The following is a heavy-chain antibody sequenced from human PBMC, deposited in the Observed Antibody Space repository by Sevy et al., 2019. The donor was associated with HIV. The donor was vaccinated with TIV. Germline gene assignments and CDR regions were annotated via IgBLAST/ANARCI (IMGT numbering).Heavy chain of an antibody. CDR1: GFTFSSYA. V-gene: IGHV3-23*01. CDR2: IIRSGGST. D-gene: IGHD3-16*01. CDR3: ANTSAKGDDAFNI. Sequence: GGSLRLSCAASGFTFSSYAMSWVRQAPGKGLEWVSAIIRSGGSTSYADSVKARLTISRDNSKNTLYLQMNSLRAEDTAVYYCANTSAKGDDAFNIWGQGTMVTVSS. J-gene: IGHJ3*02.